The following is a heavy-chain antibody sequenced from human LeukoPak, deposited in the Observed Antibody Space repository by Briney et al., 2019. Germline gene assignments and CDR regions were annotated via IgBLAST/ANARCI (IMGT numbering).Heavy chain of an antibody. J-gene: IGHJ6*02. V-gene: IGHV3-7*01. CDR2: IKEDGSEK. CDR3: ARVRTTGSYYGMDV. Sequence: PGGSLRLSCAASGFTFSNYWMSWVRQAPGKGLEWVANIKEDGSEKYYVDSVKGRFTISRDNAQNSLNLQMNSLRPEDTAMYYCARVRTTGSYYGMDVWGQGTTVTVSS. CDR1: GFTFSNYW. D-gene: IGHD3-10*01.